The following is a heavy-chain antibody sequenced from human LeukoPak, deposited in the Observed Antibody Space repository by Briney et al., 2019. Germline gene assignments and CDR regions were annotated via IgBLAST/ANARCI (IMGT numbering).Heavy chain of an antibody. CDR1: GYTLTGYY. J-gene: IGHJ6*03. V-gene: IGHV1-2*06. D-gene: IGHD3-10*01. CDR2: INPNSGGT. CDR3: AARGGFGELLSTYYYCYYYMDV. Sequence: ASVKVSCTASGYTLTGYYMHWVRQAPGQGLEWMGRINPNSGGTNYAQKLPGRVTMTRDTSISTAYMELSRLRSDDTAVYYCAARGGFGELLSTYYYCYYYMDVWGTGTTVTVSS.